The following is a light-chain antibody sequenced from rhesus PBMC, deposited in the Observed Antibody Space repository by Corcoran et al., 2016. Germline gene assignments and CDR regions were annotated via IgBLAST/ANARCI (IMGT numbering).Light chain of an antibody. CDR2: QAS. J-gene: IGKJ3*01. CDR1: ENVNKF. V-gene: IGKV1-74*01. Sequence: DIQMTQSPSSLSASVGDRVTITCRASENVNKFLNWYQQKAGTAPKPLISQASTFQSGVPSRFSASGSGTDYNLTINSLQPEDVATYYCQHGYGTPFTFGPGTKLDIK. CDR3: QHGYGTPFT.